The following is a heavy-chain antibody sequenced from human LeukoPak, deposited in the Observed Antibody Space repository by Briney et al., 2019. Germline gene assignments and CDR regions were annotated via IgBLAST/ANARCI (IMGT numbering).Heavy chain of an antibody. J-gene: IGHJ4*02. CDR2: IYYSGST. Sequence: SETLSLTCTVSGGSISSYYWSWIRQPPGKGLEWIGYIYYSGSTNYNPSLKSRVTISVDTFKNQFSLKLSSVTAADTAVYYCARRANNYYDSSGYYKNWGQGTLVTVSS. V-gene: IGHV4-59*08. CDR1: GGSISSYY. D-gene: IGHD3-22*01. CDR3: ARRANNYYDSSGYYKN.